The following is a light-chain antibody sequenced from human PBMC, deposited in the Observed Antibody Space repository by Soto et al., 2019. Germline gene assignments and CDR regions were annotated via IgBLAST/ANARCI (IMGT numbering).Light chain of an antibody. Sequence: QPVLTQPPSASGTPGQRVSISCSGSNSNIGSKYVYWYQQLPGTAPKLLMYRNNQRPSGVPDRFSGSKSGTSASLAISGLRSEDEGDYYCAAWDNNLGGPAFGGGTKVTVL. J-gene: IGLJ2*01. V-gene: IGLV1-47*01. CDR3: AAWDNNLGGPA. CDR2: RNN. CDR1: NSNIGSKY.